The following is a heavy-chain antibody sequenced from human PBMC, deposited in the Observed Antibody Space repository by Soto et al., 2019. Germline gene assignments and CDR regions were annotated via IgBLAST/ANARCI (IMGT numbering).Heavy chain of an antibody. V-gene: IGHV3-23*01. D-gene: IGHD1-26*01. J-gene: IGHJ3*01. CDR3: VLRAISATTTWGAFDV. CDR1: GFTFSSCG. CDR2: VSPGGDVS. Sequence: EVQLLESGGGLVQPGGSLRLSCAASGFTFSSCGMNWVRQAPWKGLEWVSTVSPGGDVSHYTDSVKGRFTISRDNSRRTLPLQPDSRIAEDAAVDFCVLRAISATTTWGAFDVWGQGTVVTVSS.